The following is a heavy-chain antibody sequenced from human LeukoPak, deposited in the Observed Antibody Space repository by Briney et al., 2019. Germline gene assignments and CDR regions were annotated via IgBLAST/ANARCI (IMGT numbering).Heavy chain of an antibody. CDR1: GGSISSYY. CDR3: ARGGSLYYDFWSGYIA. J-gene: IGHJ5*02. CDR2: IYYSGST. D-gene: IGHD3-3*01. Sequence: NPSETLSLTCTVSGGSISSYYWSWIRQAPGKGLEWIGYIYYSGSTNYNPSLKSRVTISVDTSKNQFSLKLSSVTAADTAVYYCARGGSLYYDFWSGYIAWGQGTLVTVSS. V-gene: IGHV4-59*01.